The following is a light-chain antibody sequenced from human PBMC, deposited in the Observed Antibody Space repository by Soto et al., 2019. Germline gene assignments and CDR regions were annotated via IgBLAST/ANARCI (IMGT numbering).Light chain of an antibody. CDR1: QSGSSTY. CDR3: QQYGDSRT. J-gene: IGKJ2*01. CDR2: GAS. Sequence: EIVLTQSPGTLYLSPGERATLSCRASQSGSSTYLAWYQQKPGQAPRLLIYGASSRATVIPDRFSGSASGTALTLPINRREPEDFSIYDCQQYGDSRTFGQGTKRESK. V-gene: IGKV3-20*01.